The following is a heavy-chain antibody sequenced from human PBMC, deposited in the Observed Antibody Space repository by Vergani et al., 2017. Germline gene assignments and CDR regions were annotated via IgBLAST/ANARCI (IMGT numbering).Heavy chain of an antibody. CDR3: ARGPHSDP. Sequence: QVQLQQWGAGLLKPSETLSLTCAVYGGSFSGYYWSWIRQPPGKGLEWIGEINHSGSTNYNPSLKSRVTISVDTSKNQFSLKLSSVTAADTAVYYCARGPHSDPWGQGTLVTVSS. CDR1: GGSFSGYY. CDR2: INHSGST. J-gene: IGHJ5*02. V-gene: IGHV4-34*01.